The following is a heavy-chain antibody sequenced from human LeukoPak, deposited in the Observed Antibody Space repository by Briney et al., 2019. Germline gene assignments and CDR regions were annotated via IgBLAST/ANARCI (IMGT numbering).Heavy chain of an antibody. V-gene: IGHV1-2*04. J-gene: IGHJ5*02. Sequence: GPVKVSCKASGYTFTGYYMHWVRQAPGQGLEWMGWINPNSGGTNYAQKFQGWVTMTRDTSISTAYMELSRLRSDDTAVYYCARAAVATYWFDPWGQGTLVTVSS. CDR3: ARAAVATYWFDP. D-gene: IGHD5-12*01. CDR1: GYTFTGYY. CDR2: INPNSGGT.